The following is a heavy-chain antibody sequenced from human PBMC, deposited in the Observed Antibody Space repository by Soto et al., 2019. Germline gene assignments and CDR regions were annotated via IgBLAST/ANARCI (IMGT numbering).Heavy chain of an antibody. V-gene: IGHV1-69*13. CDR3: ARDDAPTVTTDYYYYGMDV. Sequence: SVKVSCKASGFSFTGYYIHWLRQAPGQGLEWMGGIIPIFGTANYAQKFQGRVTITADESTSTAYMELSSLRSEDTAVYYCARDDAPTVTTDYYYYGMDVWGQGTTVTVSS. J-gene: IGHJ6*02. CDR1: GFSFTGYY. CDR2: IIPIFGTA. D-gene: IGHD4-17*01.